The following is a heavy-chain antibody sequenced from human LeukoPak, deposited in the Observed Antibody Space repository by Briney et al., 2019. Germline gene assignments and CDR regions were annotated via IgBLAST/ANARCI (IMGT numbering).Heavy chain of an antibody. J-gene: IGHJ6*02. D-gene: IGHD2-15*01. Sequence: GGSLRLSCAASGFTFTGAWMSWVRQAPGKGLESVGRIKSKADGGTADYAAPVKGRFTISRDDSKSTVYLQMNSLKTEDTAVYYCTAPGLYCSGGSCYFSYYYGMDLWGQGTTVTVSS. V-gene: IGHV3-15*01. CDR3: TAPGLYCSGGSCYFSYYYGMDL. CDR2: IKSKADGGTA. CDR1: GFTFTGAW.